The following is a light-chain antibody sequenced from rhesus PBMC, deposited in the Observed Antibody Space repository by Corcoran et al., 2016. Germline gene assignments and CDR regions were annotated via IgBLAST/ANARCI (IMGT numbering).Light chain of an antibody. Sequence: DIQMTQSPSSLSASVGDRVTITCRASQPISSYLAWYQQKPGKVPKLLIYAASSLERGVPSRFSGSGSGTEFTLTISRLKPEDFATYYCQQQNSPPPYSFGQGTKVEIK. V-gene: IGKV1-44*02. CDR3: QQQNSPPPYS. CDR2: AAS. J-gene: IGKJ2*01. CDR1: QPISSY.